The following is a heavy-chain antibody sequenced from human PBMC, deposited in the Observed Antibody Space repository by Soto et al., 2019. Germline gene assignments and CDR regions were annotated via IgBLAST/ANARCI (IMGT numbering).Heavy chain of an antibody. V-gene: IGHV3-23*01. CDR3: AKRAYIAVAGMPY. CDR2: ISGSGGST. CDR1: GFTFSSYA. Sequence: PGGSLRLSCAASGFTFSSYAMSWVRQAPGKGLEWVSAISGSGGSTYYADSVKGRFTISRDNSKNTLYLQMNSLRAEDTSVYSCAKRAYIAVAGMPYWGQGTLVNVSS. J-gene: IGHJ4*02. D-gene: IGHD6-19*01.